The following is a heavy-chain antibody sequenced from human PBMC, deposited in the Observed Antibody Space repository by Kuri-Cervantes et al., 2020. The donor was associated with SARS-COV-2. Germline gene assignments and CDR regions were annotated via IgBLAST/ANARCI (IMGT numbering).Heavy chain of an antibody. Sequence: LRLSCTVTGDSITSGNYFWNWVRQPAGKGLEWIGRIQTSGNTNYNPSLKSRVTLSVDTSKNQFSLKLSSVTAADTAVYYCARGAVSSDIPAAIRFDYWGQGTLVTVSS. CDR1: GDSITSGNYF. CDR3: ARGAVSSDIPAAIRFDY. CDR2: IQTSGNT. V-gene: IGHV4-61*02. J-gene: IGHJ4*02. D-gene: IGHD2-2*02.